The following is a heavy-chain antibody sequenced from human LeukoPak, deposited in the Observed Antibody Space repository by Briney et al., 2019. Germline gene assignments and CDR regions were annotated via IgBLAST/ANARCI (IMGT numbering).Heavy chain of an antibody. CDR2: IKQDGSEK. D-gene: IGHD6-13*01. Sequence: GGSLRLSCAASGFTFSSYWMSWVRQAPGKGLEWVANIKQDGSEKYYVDSVKGRFTISRDNAKNSLYLQMNSLRAEDTAVYYCARAAAAAGTKEPYPNGFRDGLDYWGQGTLVTVSS. CDR1: GFTFSSYW. CDR3: ARAAAAAGTKEPYPNGFRDGLDY. J-gene: IGHJ4*02. V-gene: IGHV3-7*01.